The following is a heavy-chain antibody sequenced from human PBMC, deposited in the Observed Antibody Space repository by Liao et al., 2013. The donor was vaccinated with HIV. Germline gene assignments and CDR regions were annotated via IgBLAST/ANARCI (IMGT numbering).Heavy chain of an antibody. Sequence: QVQLQQWGAGLLKPSETLSLTCTVSGGSISSSSYYWGWIRQPPGKGLEWIGSIYYSGSTYYNPSLKSRVTISVDTSKNQFSLKLSSVTAADTAVYYCARTSYGLVDYWGQGTLVTVSS. J-gene: IGHJ4*02. D-gene: IGHD5-18*01. CDR1: GGSISSSSYY. V-gene: IGHV4-39*07. CDR2: IYYSGST. CDR3: ARTSYGLVDY.